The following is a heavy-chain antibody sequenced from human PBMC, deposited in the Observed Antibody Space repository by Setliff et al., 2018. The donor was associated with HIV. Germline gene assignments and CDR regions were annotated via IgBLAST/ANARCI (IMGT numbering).Heavy chain of an antibody. CDR3: ARDGSGRGSGWYNYYYYMDV. J-gene: IGHJ6*03. CDR1: GGTFSSYA. CDR2: IIAISGTP. D-gene: IGHD6-19*01. V-gene: IGHV1-69*05. Sequence: GASVKVSCKASGGTFSSYAISWVRQTPGQGLEWMGGIIAISGTPNYAQKFQGRFTISSDTAKNALYLQMNSLRAEDTAGYYCARDGSGRGSGWYNYYYYMDVWGKGTTVTVSS.